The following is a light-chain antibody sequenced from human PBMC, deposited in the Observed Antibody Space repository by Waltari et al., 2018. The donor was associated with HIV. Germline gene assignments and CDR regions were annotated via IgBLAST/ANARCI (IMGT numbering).Light chain of an antibody. CDR3: YSYVGSSLWV. CDR1: IRAVGKYNL. Sequence: SVLTQPPCESGSPGPPSTISPTLTIRAVGKYNLVFWYQQHTGKAPTLIIYEVTERRGGFSDRFAAIQSAHPACLTMGGVQAEEEADYYCYSYVGSSLWVFGGGTKLTVL. V-gene: IGLV2-23*02. J-gene: IGLJ3*02. CDR2: EVT.